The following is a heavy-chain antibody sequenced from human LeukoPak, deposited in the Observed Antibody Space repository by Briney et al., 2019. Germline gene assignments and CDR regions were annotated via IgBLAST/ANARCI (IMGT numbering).Heavy chain of an antibody. J-gene: IGHJ5*01. CDR2: IYYSGST. CDR3: ASTYYDILNWFDS. V-gene: IGHV4-39*01. D-gene: IGHD3-9*01. Sequence: SETLSLTCTVSGGSISSSSYSWGWIRQPPGKGLEWIGSIYYSGSTYYNPSLKSRVTISVDTSKNQFSLKLSSVTAADTAVYYCASTYYDILNWFDSWGQGTLVTVSS. CDR1: GGSISSSSYS.